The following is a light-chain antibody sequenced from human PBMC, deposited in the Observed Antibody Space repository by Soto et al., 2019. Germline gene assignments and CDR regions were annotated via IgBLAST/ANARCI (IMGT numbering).Light chain of an antibody. V-gene: IGKV1-39*01. CDR1: QSISSY. CDR3: QQSYSTPPT. CDR2: AAS. Sequence: DIQMTQSPSSLSASVGDRVTITCRASQSISSYLNWYQQRPGEAPKLLIYAASSLQGGVPSRFSGSGSGTDFTLSISILQPGYFATYYCQQSYSTPPTFGQGTKVEIK. J-gene: IGKJ1*01.